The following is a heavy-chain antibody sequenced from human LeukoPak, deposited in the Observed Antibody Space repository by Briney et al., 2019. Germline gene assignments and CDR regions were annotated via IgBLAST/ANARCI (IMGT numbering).Heavy chain of an antibody. CDR3: ATSLSSSSWEYYFDY. CDR1: GGSIRSSYYY. J-gene: IGHJ4*02. D-gene: IGHD6-13*01. CDR2: IYDSGST. V-gene: IGHV4-39*01. Sequence: SETLSLTCTVSGGSIRSSYYYWGWIRQPPGKGLEWIGSIYDSGSTYYNPSLKSRVTISVDTSKNQFSLKLSSVTAADTAVYYCATSLSSSSWEYYFDYWGRGTLVTVSS.